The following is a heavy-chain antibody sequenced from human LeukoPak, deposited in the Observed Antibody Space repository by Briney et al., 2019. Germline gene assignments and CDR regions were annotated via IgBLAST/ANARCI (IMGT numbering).Heavy chain of an antibody. CDR1: AGSISTYY. J-gene: IGHJ4*02. D-gene: IGHD5-12*01. V-gene: IGHV4-59*01. CDR3: ARGGGYASPIGY. Sequence: SETLSLTCTLSAGSISTYYWSWIRQPPGKGLEWIGYIYHSGSTNYNPSLKSRVTISVDTPKNQFSLKLSSVTAADTAVYYCARGGGYASPIGYWGQGALVTVSS. CDR2: IYHSGST.